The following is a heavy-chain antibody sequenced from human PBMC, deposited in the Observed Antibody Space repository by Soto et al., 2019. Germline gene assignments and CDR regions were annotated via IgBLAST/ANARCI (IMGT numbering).Heavy chain of an antibody. CDR1: GFTFRSYA. V-gene: IGHV3-23*01. J-gene: IGHJ3*02. CDR2: GVGSGGST. Sequence: GGSLRLSCAASGFTFRSYAMSWVRQTPGKGLEWVSGGVGSGGSTFYADSGKGRFTISRDNSKNPLHVQTNSLRADATAIYYCARKGPPRDPFDIWGQGTMVTDSS. CDR3: ARKGPPRDPFDI.